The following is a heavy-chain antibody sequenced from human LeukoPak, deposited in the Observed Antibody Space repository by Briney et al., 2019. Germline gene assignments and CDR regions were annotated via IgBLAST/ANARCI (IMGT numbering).Heavy chain of an antibody. CDR1: GGSISSYY. CDR2: IYYSGST. CDR3: AREGLGAAAGPS. D-gene: IGHD6-13*01. Sequence: PSETLSLTCTVSGGSISSYYWSWIRQPPGKGLEWIGYIYYSGSTNYNPSLKSRVTISVDTSKNQFSLKLSSVTAADTAVYYCAREGLGAAAGPSWGQGTLVPSPQ. J-gene: IGHJ4*02. V-gene: IGHV4-59*01.